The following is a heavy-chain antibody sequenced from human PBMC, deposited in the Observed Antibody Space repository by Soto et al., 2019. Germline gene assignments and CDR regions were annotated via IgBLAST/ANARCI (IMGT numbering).Heavy chain of an antibody. CDR3: ARAQVYYYYGMDV. CDR1: GGSISSYY. J-gene: IGHJ6*02. CDR2: IYHSGST. Sequence: PPETLSLTCHFSGGSISSYYWILIRPPPGKGLEWIGYIYHSGSTNYNPSLKSRVTISVDTSKNQFSLKLSSVTAADTAVYYCARAQVYYYYGMDVWGQGTTVTVSS. V-gene: IGHV4-59*01.